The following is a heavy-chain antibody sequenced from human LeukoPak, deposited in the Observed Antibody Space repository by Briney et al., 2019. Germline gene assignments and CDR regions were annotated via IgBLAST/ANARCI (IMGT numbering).Heavy chain of an antibody. CDR3: ASIRSTGYYYGMDV. V-gene: IGHV1-69*13. D-gene: IGHD2-8*02. CDR2: IIPIFGTA. Sequence: SVKGSCKASGGTFSTYAISWVRQAPGQGVEWMGGIIPIFGTANYAQKFQGRVTITADESTSTAYMELSSLRSEDTAVYYCASIRSTGYYYGMDVWGQGTTVTVSS. J-gene: IGHJ6*02. CDR1: GGTFSTYA.